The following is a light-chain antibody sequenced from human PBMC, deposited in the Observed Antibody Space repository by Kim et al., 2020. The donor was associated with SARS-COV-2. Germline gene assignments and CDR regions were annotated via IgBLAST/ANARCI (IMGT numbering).Light chain of an antibody. J-gene: IGLJ3*02. CDR3: ATWDDSLRGGV. Sequence: QSVLTQPPSASGTPGQTVSISCSGSNSNIGNNYVYWYQQVPGSAPKLLVFRNTERPSGVPDRFSGSKSGTSASLAISGLRSDDGADYYCATWDDSLRGGVFGGGTQLTVL. CDR1: NSNIGNNY. V-gene: IGLV1-47*01. CDR2: RNT.